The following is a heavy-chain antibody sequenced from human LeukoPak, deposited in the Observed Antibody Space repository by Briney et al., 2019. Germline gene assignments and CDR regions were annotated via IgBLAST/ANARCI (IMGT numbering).Heavy chain of an antibody. CDR2: IYHSGST. Sequence: LRLSCAASGFTFSSYAMHWVRQAPGKGLEWIGYIYHSGSTYYNPSLKSRVTISVDRSKNQFSLKLSSVTAADTAVYYCARGAQLLWFGFDYWGQGTLVTVSS. J-gene: IGHJ4*02. V-gene: IGHV4-30-2*01. D-gene: IGHD3-10*01. CDR3: ARGAQLLWFGFDY. CDR1: GFTFSSYAM.